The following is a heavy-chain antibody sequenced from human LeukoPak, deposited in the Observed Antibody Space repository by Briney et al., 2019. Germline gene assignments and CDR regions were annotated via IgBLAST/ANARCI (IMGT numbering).Heavy chain of an antibody. CDR3: ARVPSTTRARSNYYYHYMDV. CDR2: INHSGST. V-gene: IGHV4-34*01. D-gene: IGHD1-1*01. CDR1: GGSFSGNY. Sequence: SETLSLTCAVYGGSFSGNYWSWIRQPPGKGLEWIGEINHSGSTNYNPSLKSRVTISVDTSKNQFSLKLNSVTAADTAVYYCARVPSTTRARSNYYYHYMDVWGKGTTVTVSS. J-gene: IGHJ6*03.